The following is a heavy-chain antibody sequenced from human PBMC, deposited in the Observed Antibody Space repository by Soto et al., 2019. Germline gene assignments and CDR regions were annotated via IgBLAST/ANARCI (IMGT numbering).Heavy chain of an antibody. J-gene: IGHJ4*02. Sequence: EVQLVESGGGLVQPGGSLRLSCAASGFTFSSYSMNWVRQAPGKGLEWVSYISSSSSTIYYADSVKGRFTISRDNAKNSLYLQMNSLRDEDTAVYYCASVFHYYGSGSYYPHPDYWGQGTLVTVSS. CDR1: GFTFSSYS. D-gene: IGHD3-10*01. CDR3: ASVFHYYGSGSYYPHPDY. V-gene: IGHV3-48*02. CDR2: ISSSSSTI.